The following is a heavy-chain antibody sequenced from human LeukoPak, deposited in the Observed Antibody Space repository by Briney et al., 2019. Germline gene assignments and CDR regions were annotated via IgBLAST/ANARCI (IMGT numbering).Heavy chain of an antibody. CDR3: AREPIAAAGTGSFDY. CDR1: GFTVSSNY. D-gene: IGHD6-13*01. J-gene: IGHJ4*02. V-gene: IGHV3-53*01. CDR2: IYSGGST. Sequence: PGGSLRLSCAASGFTVSSNYMSWVRQAPGKGLEWVSVIYSGGSTYYADSVKGRFTISRDNSKNTLYLQMNSLRAEDTAVYYCAREPIAAAGTGSFDYRGQGTLVTVSS.